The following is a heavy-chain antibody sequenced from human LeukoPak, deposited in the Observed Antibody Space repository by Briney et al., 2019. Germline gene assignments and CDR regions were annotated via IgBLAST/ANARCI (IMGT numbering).Heavy chain of an antibody. V-gene: IGHV4-59*01. CDR1: GGSISNYY. CDR3: ARGRITIFGVVIIATNPLDY. D-gene: IGHD3-3*01. Sequence: PSETLSLTCTVSGGSISNYYWSWIRQPPGKGLEWIGYLYYTGSTNYNPSLNSRVTISVDTSKNQFSLKLSSVTAADTAVYYCARGRITIFGVVIIATNPLDYWGQGTLVTVSS. CDR2: LYYTGST. J-gene: IGHJ4*02.